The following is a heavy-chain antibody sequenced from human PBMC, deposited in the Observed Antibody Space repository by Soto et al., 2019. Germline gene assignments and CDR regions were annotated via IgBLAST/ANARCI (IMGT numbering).Heavy chain of an antibody. V-gene: IGHV3-9*01. D-gene: IGHD6-6*01. CDR3: AKDQGPRYYYYYMDV. CDR2: ISWNSGSI. CDR1: GFTFDDYA. J-gene: IGHJ6*03. Sequence: GGSLRLSCAASGFTFDDYAMHWVRQAPGKGLEWVSGISWNSGSIGYADSVKGRFTISRDNAKNSLYLQMNSLRAEDTALYYCAKDQGPRYYYYYMDVWGKGTTVTVSS.